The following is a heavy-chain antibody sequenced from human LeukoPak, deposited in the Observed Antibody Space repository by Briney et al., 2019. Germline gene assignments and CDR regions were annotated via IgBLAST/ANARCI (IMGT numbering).Heavy chain of an antibody. CDR3: AREGNGLLSKDVDY. V-gene: IGHV1-2*02. J-gene: IGHJ4*02. Sequence: ASLTVSCTSSGFTFTDYYIHWVRQAPGQGLEWMGYIGPHSSATSSPQELQGRVSMTRDTSMTTAYMELTRLTADDTAVYYCAREGNGLLSKDVDYWGQGTLVTVSS. CDR2: IGPHSSAT. CDR1: GFTFTDYY. D-gene: IGHD2/OR15-2a*01.